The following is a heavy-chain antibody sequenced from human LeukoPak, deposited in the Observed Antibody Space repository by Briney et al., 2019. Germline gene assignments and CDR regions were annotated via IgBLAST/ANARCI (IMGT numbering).Heavy chain of an antibody. J-gene: IGHJ3*02. CDR2: ISSISSYI. Sequence: GGSLSLSFAATGFTFSSYSMNWVRQAPWKGLEWVSSISSISSYIYYADSVKGRSTISRDKAKNSLYLQMNSLRAEDTAVYYCARVHWTDGAFDIWGQGTMVTVSS. D-gene: IGHD3/OR15-3a*01. CDR3: ARVHWTDGAFDI. V-gene: IGHV3-21*01. CDR1: GFTFSSYS.